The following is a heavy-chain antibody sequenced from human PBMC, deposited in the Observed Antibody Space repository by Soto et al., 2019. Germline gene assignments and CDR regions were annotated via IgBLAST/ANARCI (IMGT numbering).Heavy chain of an antibody. CDR1: GFSFSINGVA. Sequence: QITLKESGPTLVKPTQTLTLTCTFSGFSFSINGVAVGWIRQPPGQALEWLALIYWDADQRYNPSLKNRLTITKDTSRNQVVLTMTNMDPVDTATYYCAHKRDVSSGFKSWGQGTLVTVSS. V-gene: IGHV2-5*02. J-gene: IGHJ5*01. CDR3: AHKRDVSSGFKS. CDR2: IYWDADQ. D-gene: IGHD2-2*01.